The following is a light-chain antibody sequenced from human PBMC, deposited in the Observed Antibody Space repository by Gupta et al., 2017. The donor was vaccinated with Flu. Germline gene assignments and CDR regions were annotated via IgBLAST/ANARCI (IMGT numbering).Light chain of an antibody. J-gene: IGLJ1*01. CDR2: KDS. V-gene: IGLV3-25*02. CDR1: ALSKQY. CDR3: HSAGNSVIGV. Sequence: SYELTQPPSVSLSPGQTARITCSADALSKQYVYWYQQKPGQAPVLMMSKDSERPAGIPERFSGSSSGTTVTLTISGGQEEEEADYYCHSAGNSVIGVFGTGTKVTVL.